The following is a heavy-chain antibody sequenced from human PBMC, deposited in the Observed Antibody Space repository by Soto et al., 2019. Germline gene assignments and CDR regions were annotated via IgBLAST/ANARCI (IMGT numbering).Heavy chain of an antibody. CDR3: VSCNDEDGD. Sequence: EVVLLESGGGLAQPGGSLRLPCVASGFTFSKYAMNWVRQAPGKGLEWVASISGTAVSTDYADSVKGRFTISRDNSKNTVSLQMDHLKVEDSATYFCVSCNDEDGDLGQGTLVAVSS. D-gene: IGHD2-15*01. CDR2: ISGTAVST. J-gene: IGHJ4*01. V-gene: IGHV3-23*01. CDR1: GFTFSKYA.